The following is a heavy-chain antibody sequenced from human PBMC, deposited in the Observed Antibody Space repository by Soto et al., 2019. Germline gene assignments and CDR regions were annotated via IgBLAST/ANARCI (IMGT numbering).Heavy chain of an antibody. CDR3: ARGEAIGDDP. Sequence: GGSLRLSCAASGLAFSSYWMTWVRQAPGKGLEWVANIKQDGSEKYYVDSVKGRFTISRDNAKNSLYLQMNNLRVEDTAVYYCARGEAIGDDPWGHGTLVTVSS. J-gene: IGHJ5*02. CDR2: IKQDGSEK. CDR1: GLAFSSYW. V-gene: IGHV3-7*01. D-gene: IGHD3-10*01.